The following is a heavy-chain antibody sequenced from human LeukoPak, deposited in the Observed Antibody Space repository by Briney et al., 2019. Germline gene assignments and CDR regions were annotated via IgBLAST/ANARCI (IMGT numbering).Heavy chain of an antibody. CDR3: ARGLQY. CDR2: IYYSGST. V-gene: IGHV4-61*01. J-gene: IGHJ4*02. CDR1: GGSVSSGSYY. Sequence: PSETLSPTCTVSGGSVSSGSYYWSWIRQPPGKGLEWIGYIYYSGSTNYNPSLKSRVTISVDTSKNQFSLKLSSVTAADTAVYYCARGLQYWGQGTLVTVSS.